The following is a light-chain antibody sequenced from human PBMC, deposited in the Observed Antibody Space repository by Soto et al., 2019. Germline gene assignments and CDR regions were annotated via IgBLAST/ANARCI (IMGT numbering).Light chain of an antibody. V-gene: IGKV4-1*01. Sequence: DSVMAQSPDSLAVSLDERATINCKSSQSVLYSSNNKNYLAWYQQKPGQPPKLLIYWASTRESGVPDRFSGSGSGTDFTLTISSLQAEDVAVYYCQQYYSTPLPFGGGTKVDIK. J-gene: IGKJ4*01. CDR2: WAS. CDR1: QSVLYSSNNKNY. CDR3: QQYYSTPLP.